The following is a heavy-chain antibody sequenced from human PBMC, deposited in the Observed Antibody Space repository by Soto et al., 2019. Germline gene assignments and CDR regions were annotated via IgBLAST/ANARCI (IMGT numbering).Heavy chain of an antibody. V-gene: IGHV4-31*03. Sequence: PSETLSLTCTVSGGTISSGCYYWSWMGQHPGKGLEWIGYIYCSGSTYYNPSLKSRVTISVDTSNNQFSLKLSSVTAADTAVYYCARSADTGGANFDSWGQGTLVAVSS. CDR1: GGTISSGCYY. CDR3: ARSADTGGANFDS. J-gene: IGHJ4*02. D-gene: IGHD2-8*02. CDR2: IYCSGST.